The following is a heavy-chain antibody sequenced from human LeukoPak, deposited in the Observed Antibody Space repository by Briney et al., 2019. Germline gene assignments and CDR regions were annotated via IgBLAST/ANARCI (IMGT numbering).Heavy chain of an antibody. J-gene: IGHJ5*02. CDR1: GYTFTTYY. CDR2: IIPIFGSS. CDR3: ARVTHTELSTWFDP. Sequence: SVKVSCKASGYTFTTYYMHCVRQAPGQGLEWMGGIIPIFGSSNYAQKFQGRVTITADESTTTAYMELSSLRSEDTAVYYCARVTHTELSTWFDPWGQGTLVTVSS. V-gene: IGHV1-69*13. D-gene: IGHD5-18*01.